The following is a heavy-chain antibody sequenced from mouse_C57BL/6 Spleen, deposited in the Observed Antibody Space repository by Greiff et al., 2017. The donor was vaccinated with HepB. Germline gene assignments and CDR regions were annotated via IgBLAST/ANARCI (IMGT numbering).Heavy chain of an antibody. Sequence: QVQLQQSGAELVKPGASVKISCKASGYAFSSYWMNWVKQRPGKGLEWIGQIYPGDGDTNYNGKFKGKATLTADKSSSTAYMQLSSLTSEDSAVYFCAREVSPAGSMDYWGQGTSVTVSS. CDR2: IYPGDGDT. CDR1: GYAFSSYW. D-gene: IGHD6-2*01. CDR3: AREVSPAGSMDY. V-gene: IGHV1-80*01. J-gene: IGHJ4*01.